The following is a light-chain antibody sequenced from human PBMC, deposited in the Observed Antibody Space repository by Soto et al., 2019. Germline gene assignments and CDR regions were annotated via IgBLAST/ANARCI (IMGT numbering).Light chain of an antibody. J-gene: IGLJ3*02. V-gene: IGLV2-14*01. Sequence: QSALTQPASVSGSPGQSITISCTGTSSDGGGYNFVSWYQQHPGKAPRLIIYEVSSRPSGVSYRFSGSKSGNTASLTISGLQAEDEADYYCSSYTLRNTLVLFGGGTKLTVL. CDR1: SSDGGGYNF. CDR2: EVS. CDR3: SSYTLRNTLVL.